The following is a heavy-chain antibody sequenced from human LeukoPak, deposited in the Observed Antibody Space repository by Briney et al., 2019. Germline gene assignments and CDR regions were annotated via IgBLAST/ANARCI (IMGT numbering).Heavy chain of an antibody. CDR1: GFTFSSYS. CDR2: ISSSSSTI. D-gene: IGHD5-12*01. J-gene: IGHJ4*02. CDR3: AREEVATIIDY. Sequence: GVCLRLSCAASGFTFSSYSMNWVRQAPGKGLEWVTYISSSSSTIYYADSVKGRFTISRDNAKNSLYLQMNSLRAEDTAVYYCAREEVATIIDYWGQGTLVTASS. V-gene: IGHV3-48*01.